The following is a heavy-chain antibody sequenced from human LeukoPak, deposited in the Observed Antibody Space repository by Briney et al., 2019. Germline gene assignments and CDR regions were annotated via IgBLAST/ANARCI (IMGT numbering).Heavy chain of an antibody. Sequence: ASVTVSCKASGYTFTNYYMHWVRQAPGQGPEWMGIINPSGGSTTYAQKFQGRVTMTRDISTSTVYMELSSLRSEDTAVYYCARKGANQVSDYWGQGTLVTVSS. V-gene: IGHV1-46*01. D-gene: IGHD1-14*01. CDR1: GYTFTNYY. CDR3: ARKGANQVSDY. CDR2: INPSGGST. J-gene: IGHJ4*02.